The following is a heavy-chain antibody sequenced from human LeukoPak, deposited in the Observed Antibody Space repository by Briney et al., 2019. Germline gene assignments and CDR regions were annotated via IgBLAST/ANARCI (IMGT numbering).Heavy chain of an antibody. CDR1: GGSISSGDYY. V-gene: IGHV4-30-4*01. CDR2: IDYSGST. Sequence: PSQTLSLTCTVSGGSISSGDYYWSWIRQPPGKGLEWIGYIDYSGSTYYNPSLKSRVTISVDTSKNQFSLKLSSVTAADTAVYYCARDQYYYGSGSYYYYYGMDVWGQGTTVTVSS. J-gene: IGHJ6*02. CDR3: ARDQYYYGSGSYYYYYGMDV. D-gene: IGHD3-10*01.